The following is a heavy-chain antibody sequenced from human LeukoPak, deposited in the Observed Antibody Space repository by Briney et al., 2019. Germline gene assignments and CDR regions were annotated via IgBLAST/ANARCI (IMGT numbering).Heavy chain of an antibody. V-gene: IGHV3-66*01. CDR2: IYSGGST. D-gene: IGHD6-13*01. Sequence: GGSLRLSCAASGFTVSSNYMSWVRQAPGKGLEWGSVIYSGGSTYYADSVKGRFTISRDNSKNTLYLQMNSLRAEDTAVYYCARDLAAAGAYYYYGMDVWGQGTTVTVSS. CDR1: GFTVSSNY. J-gene: IGHJ6*02. CDR3: ARDLAAAGAYYYYGMDV.